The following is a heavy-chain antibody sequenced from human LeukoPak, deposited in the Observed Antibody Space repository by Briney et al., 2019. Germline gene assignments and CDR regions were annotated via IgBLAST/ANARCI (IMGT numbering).Heavy chain of an antibody. D-gene: IGHD3-10*01. CDR2: FDPEDGET. Sequence: ASVKVSCKVSGYTLTELSMHWVRQAPGKGLEWMGGFDPEDGETIYAQKFQGRVTMTEDTSTDTAYMELSSLRYEDTAVYYCAIGLVGSGSYIPYGMDVWGQGTTVTVSS. J-gene: IGHJ6*02. V-gene: IGHV1-24*01. CDR1: GYTLTELS. CDR3: AIGLVGSGSYIPYGMDV.